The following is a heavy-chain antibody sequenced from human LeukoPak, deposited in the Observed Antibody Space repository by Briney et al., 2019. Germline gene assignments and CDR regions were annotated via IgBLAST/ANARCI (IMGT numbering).Heavy chain of an antibody. V-gene: IGHV3-23*01. CDR1: GFTFSSYA. J-gene: IGHJ4*02. Sequence: GGSLRLSCAASGFTFSSYALSWVRQGPGKGLEGVSAISGSGGSTYYADSVKDRLTISRDNSKNSLYLQMNSLRDEDTAVYYCARGKSGSDGTKGHWGQGTLVTVSS. D-gene: IGHD1-26*01. CDR2: ISGSGGST. CDR3: ARGKSGSDGTKGH.